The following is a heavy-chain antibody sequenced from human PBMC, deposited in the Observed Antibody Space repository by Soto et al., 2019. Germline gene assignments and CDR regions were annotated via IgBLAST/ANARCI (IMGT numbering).Heavy chain of an antibody. D-gene: IGHD3-22*01. CDR1: GFTFSSYA. V-gene: IGHV3-23*01. CDR2: ISGSGGST. J-gene: IGHJ4*02. CDR3: AKGVGDLTMIVVVIAFDY. Sequence: EVQLLESGGGLVQPGGSLRLSCAASGFTFSSYAMSWVRQAPGKGLEWVSAISGSGGSTYYADSVKGRFTISRDNSKNTLYLQMNSLRAEDTAVYYCAKGVGDLTMIVVVIAFDYWGQGTLVTVSS.